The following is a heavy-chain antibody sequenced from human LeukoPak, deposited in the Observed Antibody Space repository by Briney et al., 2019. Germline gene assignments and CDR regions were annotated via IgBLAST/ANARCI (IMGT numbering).Heavy chain of an antibody. CDR3: ARTAAGTRRWFDP. Sequence: SETLSLTCTVSGGSISSYYRSWIRQPPGKGLEWIGYIYYSGSTNYNPSLKSRVTISVDTSKNQFSLKLSSVTAADTAVYYCARTAAGTRRWFDPWGQGTLVTVSS. CDR1: GGSISSYY. J-gene: IGHJ5*02. V-gene: IGHV4-59*01. CDR2: IYYSGST. D-gene: IGHD6-19*01.